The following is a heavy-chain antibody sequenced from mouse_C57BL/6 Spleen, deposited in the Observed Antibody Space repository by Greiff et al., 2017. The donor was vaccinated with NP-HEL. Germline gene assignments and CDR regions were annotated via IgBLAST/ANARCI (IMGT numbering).Heavy chain of an antibody. Sequence: EVMLVESGGGLVKPGGSLKLSCAASGFTFSDYGMHWVRQAPEKGLEWVAYISSGSSTIYYADTVKGRFTISRTNAKNTLFLQMTSLRSEDTAMYYCAGEDYYGSSYYFDYWGQGTTLTVSS. V-gene: IGHV5-17*01. CDR3: AGEDYYGSSYYFDY. CDR1: GFTFSDYG. J-gene: IGHJ2*01. CDR2: ISSGSSTI. D-gene: IGHD1-1*01.